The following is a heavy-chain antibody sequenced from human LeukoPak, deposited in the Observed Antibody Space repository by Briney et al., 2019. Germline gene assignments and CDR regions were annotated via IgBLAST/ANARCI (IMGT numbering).Heavy chain of an antibody. CDR3: ARDTNYGSGRRRYYYYYMDV. CDR1: GFTFSSYS. V-gene: IGHV4-39*07. Sequence: GSLRLSCAASGFTFSSYSMNWVRQAPGKGLEWIGSIYYSGSTYYNPSLKSRVTISVDTSKNQFSLKLSSVTAADTAVYYCARDTNYGSGRRRYYYYYMDVWGKGTTVTVSS. D-gene: IGHD3-10*01. J-gene: IGHJ6*03. CDR2: IYYSGST.